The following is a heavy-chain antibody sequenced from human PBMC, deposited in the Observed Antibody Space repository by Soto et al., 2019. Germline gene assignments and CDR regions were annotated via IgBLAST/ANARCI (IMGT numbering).Heavy chain of an antibody. CDR3: ASTAAGTNWFDP. D-gene: IGHD6-13*01. Sequence: SLRLSCAASGFTFSSYGMHWVRQAPGKGLEWVAVIWYDGSNKYYADSVKGRFTISRDNSKNTLYLQMNSLRAEDTAVYYCASTAAGTNWFDPWGQGTLVTVSS. CDR1: GFTFSSYG. CDR2: IWYDGSNK. J-gene: IGHJ5*02. V-gene: IGHV3-33*01.